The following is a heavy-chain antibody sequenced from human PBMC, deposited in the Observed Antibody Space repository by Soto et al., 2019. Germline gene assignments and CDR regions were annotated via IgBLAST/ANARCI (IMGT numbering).Heavy chain of an antibody. Sequence: QVHLQESGPGLVKPSETLSLTCTVSGGSISNYYWSWIRQPPGKGLEWIAYIYYSGSTNYKPSLKSRVTISIDTSKNQFSLKLSSVTAADTAVYYCARAGAATLSDYWGQGTLVTVSS. D-gene: IGHD2-15*01. CDR1: GGSISNYY. J-gene: IGHJ4*02. V-gene: IGHV4-59*01. CDR3: ARAGAATLSDY. CDR2: IYYSGST.